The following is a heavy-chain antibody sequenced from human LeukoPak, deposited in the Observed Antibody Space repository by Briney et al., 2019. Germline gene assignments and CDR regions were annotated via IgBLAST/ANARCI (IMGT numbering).Heavy chain of an antibody. CDR3: ARDIAVAGTSRLDP. Sequence: PSETLSLTCTVSGGSISSYYWSWIRQPPGKGLEWIGYIYTGGSTNYNPSLKSRVTISVDTSKNQFSLKLSSVTAADTAVYYCARDIAVAGTSRLDPWGQGTLVTVSS. V-gene: IGHV4-4*09. CDR2: IYTGGST. D-gene: IGHD6-19*01. J-gene: IGHJ5*02. CDR1: GGSISSYY.